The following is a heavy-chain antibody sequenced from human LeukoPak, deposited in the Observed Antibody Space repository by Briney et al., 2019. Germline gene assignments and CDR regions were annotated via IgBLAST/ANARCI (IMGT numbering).Heavy chain of an antibody. D-gene: IGHD2-2*02. CDR2: IIPILGIA. CDR3: AQITHGYCSSTSCYTFGY. V-gene: IGHV1-69*02. CDR1: GGTFSSYT. J-gene: IGHJ4*02. Sequence: SLKVSCKPSGGTFSSYTISWGPQAPGQALKWMGRIIPILGIANYVQKFQARVKITADKSTSTAYMELSSVRSEDTAVYYCAQITHGYCSSTSCYTFGYWGQGTLVTVSS.